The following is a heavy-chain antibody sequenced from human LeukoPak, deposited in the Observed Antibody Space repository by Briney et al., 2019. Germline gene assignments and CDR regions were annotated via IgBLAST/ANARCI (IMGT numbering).Heavy chain of an antibody. J-gene: IGHJ4*02. V-gene: IGHV4-59*01. CDR1: GGSISSYY. CDR3: ARVLDTAMALGFYYFDY. D-gene: IGHD5-18*01. Sequence: SETLSLTCTVSGGSISSYYWSWIRQPPGKGLEWIGYIYYSGSTSYNPSLKSRVTISVDTSKNQFSLKLSSVTAADTAVYYCARVLDTAMALGFYYFDYWGQGTLVTVSS. CDR2: IYYSGST.